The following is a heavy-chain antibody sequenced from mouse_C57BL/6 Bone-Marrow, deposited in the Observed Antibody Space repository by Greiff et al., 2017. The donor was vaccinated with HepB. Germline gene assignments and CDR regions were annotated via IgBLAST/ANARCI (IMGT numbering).Heavy chain of an antibody. CDR3: ARDWDLTTVVATKAMDY. V-gene: IGHV5-4*01. CDR2: ISDGGSYT. CDR1: GFTFSSYA. Sequence: VQLVESGGGLVKPGGSLKLSCAASGFTFSSYAMSWVRQTPEKRLEWVATISDGGSYTYYPDNVKGRFTISRDNAKNNLYLQMSHLKSEDTAMYYCARDWDLTTVVATKAMDYWGQGTSVTVSS. D-gene: IGHD1-1*01. J-gene: IGHJ4*01.